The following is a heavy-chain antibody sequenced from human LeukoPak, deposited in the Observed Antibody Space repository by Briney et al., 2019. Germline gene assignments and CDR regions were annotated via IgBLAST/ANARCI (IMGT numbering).Heavy chain of an antibody. V-gene: IGHV3-23*01. CDR3: GKEGGA. J-gene: IGHJ5*02. CDR1: GFRFSDYT. CDR2: IGGRGGST. Sequence: GGSLRLSCAASGFRFSDYTMTWVRQAPGRGPEWVSAIGGRGGSTYYADSLGGRFTISRDNSKDMLYLQMNSLKVEDTATYYCGKEGGAWGQGTKVTVSS. D-gene: IGHD3-16*01.